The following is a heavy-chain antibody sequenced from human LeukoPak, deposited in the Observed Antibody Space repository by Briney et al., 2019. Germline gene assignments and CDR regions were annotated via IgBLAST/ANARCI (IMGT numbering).Heavy chain of an antibody. Sequence: PGGSLRLSCAASGFIFSNNGMHWVRQAPGKGLERVAVIWYDGSKKYYSDSVKGRFTISRDNSKNTLYLQMNNLRAEDTAVYYCARDPGYSSGWDFDYWGQGILVTVPS. D-gene: IGHD6-19*01. J-gene: IGHJ4*02. CDR3: ARDPGYSSGWDFDY. CDR2: IWYDGSKK. CDR1: GFIFSNNG. V-gene: IGHV3-33*01.